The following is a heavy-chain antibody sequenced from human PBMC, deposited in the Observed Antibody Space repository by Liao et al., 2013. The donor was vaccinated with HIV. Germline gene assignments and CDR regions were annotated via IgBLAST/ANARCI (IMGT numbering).Heavy chain of an antibody. CDR1: GGSFSGYY. V-gene: IGHV4-34*01. D-gene: IGHD3-22*01. CDR2: INHSGST. Sequence: QVQLQQWGAGLLKPSETLSLTCAVYGGSFSGYYWSWIRQPPGKGLEWIGEINHSGSTNYNPSLKSRVTISVDLSKSQFSLNLSSVTAADTAVYYCARSSYYDYSGYTLGYYYYYMDVWGNGTTVTVSS. CDR3: ARSSYYDYSGYTLGYYYYYMDV. J-gene: IGHJ6*03.